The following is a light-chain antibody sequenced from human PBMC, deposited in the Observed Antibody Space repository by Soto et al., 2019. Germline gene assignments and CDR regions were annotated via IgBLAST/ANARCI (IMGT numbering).Light chain of an antibody. CDR3: MQALQTPYS. CDR2: LAS. J-gene: IGKJ2*01. Sequence: DIVMTQSPLSLPVSPGEPASISCRSSQSLLHRNGYSSLDWYLQKPGQSPRLLIYLASTRASGVPDKVSSSGSGTVFRLKISRVEAEDVGIYYCMQALQTPYSFGQGTKRE. V-gene: IGKV2-28*01. CDR1: QSLLHRNGYSS.